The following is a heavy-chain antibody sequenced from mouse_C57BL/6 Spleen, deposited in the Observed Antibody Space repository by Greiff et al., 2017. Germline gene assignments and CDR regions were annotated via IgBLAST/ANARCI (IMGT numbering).Heavy chain of an antibody. CDR1: GYTFTSYT. V-gene: IGHV1-4*01. CDR2: INPSSGYT. CDR3: ARSENYGSSPHYWYFDV. Sequence: VQLQQSGAELARPGASVKMSCKASGYTFTSYTMHWVKQRPGQGLEWIGYINPSSGYTKYNQKFKDKATLTADKSSSTAYMQLSSLTSEDSAVYYCARSENYGSSPHYWYFDVWGTGTTVTVSS. J-gene: IGHJ1*03. D-gene: IGHD1-1*01.